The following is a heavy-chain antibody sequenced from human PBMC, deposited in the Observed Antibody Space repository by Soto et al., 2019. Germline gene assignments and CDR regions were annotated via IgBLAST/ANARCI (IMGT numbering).Heavy chain of an antibody. Sequence: QITLKESGPPLVKPTQTLTLTCTFSGFSLSTSGVGVGWIRQPPGKALEWLVLIYWDDDKRYSPSLKSRLTITKDTSKNQVVLTMTNMDPVDTATYYCEHSIVVVVAATRPVDWFDPWGQGTLVTVSS. D-gene: IGHD2-15*01. CDR3: EHSIVVVVAATRPVDWFDP. V-gene: IGHV2-5*02. CDR2: IYWDDDK. CDR1: GFSLSTSGVG. J-gene: IGHJ5*02.